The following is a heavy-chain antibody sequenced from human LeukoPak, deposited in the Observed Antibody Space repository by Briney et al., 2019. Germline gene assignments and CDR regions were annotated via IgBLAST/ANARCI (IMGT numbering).Heavy chain of an antibody. J-gene: IGHJ4*02. CDR3: ARDGTVEYYYDSSGYSPGGGPDY. CDR1: GFTFNSYW. V-gene: IGHV3-74*01. D-gene: IGHD3-22*01. Sequence: GSLRLSFAASGFTFNSYWMHWVRQAPGKGLVWVSRINSDGSSTSYADSVKGRFTISRDNAKNTLYLQMNSLRAEDTAVYYCARDGTVEYYYDSSGYSPGGGPDYWGQGTLVTVSS. CDR2: INSDGSST.